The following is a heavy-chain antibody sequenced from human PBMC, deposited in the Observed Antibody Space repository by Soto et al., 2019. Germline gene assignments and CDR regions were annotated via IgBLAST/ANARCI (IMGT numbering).Heavy chain of an antibody. J-gene: IGHJ4*02. Sequence: GGSLRLSCAASGFTFSSYAMSWVRQAPGKGLEWVSGVSGSAGSTYNADSVKGRFTISRDNSENTVYLQMNSLRAEDTAVYYSAKSDGFIYGSFFDYWGQGTLVTVSS. V-gene: IGHV3-23*01. CDR2: VSGSAGST. CDR3: AKSDGFIYGSFFDY. D-gene: IGHD2-21*01. CDR1: GFTFSSYA.